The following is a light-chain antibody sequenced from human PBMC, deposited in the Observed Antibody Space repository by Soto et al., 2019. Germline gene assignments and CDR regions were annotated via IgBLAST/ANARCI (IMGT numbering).Light chain of an antibody. CDR2: SAT. CDR3: QQSDTLPLT. V-gene: IGKV1-12*01. J-gene: IGKJ4*01. Sequence: DIQMTQSPSSVSASVGDTISITCRASQGIQSWLAWYQVKPGQAPKLLIFSATNLHSGVPSRFSASESGTDFALTITNLQPEDFATYYCQQSDTLPLTFGGGTKVE. CDR1: QGIQSW.